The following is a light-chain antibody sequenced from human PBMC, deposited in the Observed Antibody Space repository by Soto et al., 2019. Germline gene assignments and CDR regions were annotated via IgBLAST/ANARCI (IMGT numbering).Light chain of an antibody. J-gene: IGKJ3*01. V-gene: IGKV3-11*01. CDR3: QQRSNWPPRFT. CDR1: QRVSSY. Sequence: EIVLTQSPATLSLSPGERATLSCRASQRVSSYLAWYQQKPGQAHRLLIYDASNRATGIPARFSGSGSGTDFTLTISSLEPEDFAVYYCQQRSNWPPRFTFGPGTKVDIK. CDR2: DAS.